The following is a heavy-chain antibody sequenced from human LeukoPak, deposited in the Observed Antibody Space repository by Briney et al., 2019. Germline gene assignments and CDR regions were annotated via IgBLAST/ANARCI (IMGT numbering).Heavy chain of an antibody. V-gene: IGHV4-59*01. CDR3: ARVDYSGSYYFFDG. D-gene: IGHD1-26*01. Sequence: SETLSLTCTVSGGSISSYYWSWVRQPPGKGLEWIGYIYYSGSTDYNPSLKSRVTISVDTSKNQFSLKQTSVTAADTAAYYCARVDYSGSYYFFDGWGQGTLVTVSS. CDR2: IYYSGST. J-gene: IGHJ4*02. CDR1: GGSISSYY.